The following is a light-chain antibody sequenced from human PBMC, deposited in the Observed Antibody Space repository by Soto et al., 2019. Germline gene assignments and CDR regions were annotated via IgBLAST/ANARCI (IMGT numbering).Light chain of an antibody. CDR1: QSVSSSY. Sequence: EIVLTQSPGTLSLSPGERATLSCRASQSVSSSYLAWYQQKPGQAPRLLIYGASSRATGIPDRFSGSGSGTHFTLTISRLEPADFAVYYCQQYGSSPTFGQGTKVETK. CDR3: QQYGSSPT. J-gene: IGKJ1*01. CDR2: GAS. V-gene: IGKV3-20*01.